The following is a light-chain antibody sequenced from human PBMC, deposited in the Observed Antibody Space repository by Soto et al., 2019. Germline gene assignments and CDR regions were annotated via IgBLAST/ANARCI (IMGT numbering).Light chain of an antibody. CDR3: HQRSNWTPLT. V-gene: IGKV3-11*01. CDR1: QSVGGY. CDR2: DAS. Sequence: EIVLTQSPATLSLSPGERATLSCRASQSVGGYLDWYQQKPGQAPRLLIYDASNRASGIPARFSGSGSGTDFTLTIISIEPEDLAVYYCHQRSNWTPLTFGGGTKVEIK. J-gene: IGKJ4*01.